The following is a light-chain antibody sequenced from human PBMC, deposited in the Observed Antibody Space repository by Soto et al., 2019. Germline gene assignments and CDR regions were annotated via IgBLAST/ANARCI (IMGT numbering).Light chain of an antibody. CDR3: CSYTTSNTRQIV. J-gene: IGLJ1*01. Sequence: QSVLTQPASVSGSPGQSITSSCTGTSSDVGSYNLVSWYQQHPGKAPKLMIYDVSSRPSGVSNRFSGSKSGNTASLTISGLQAEDEADYYCCSYTTSNTRQIVFGTGTKVTVL. CDR2: DVS. CDR1: SSDVGSYNL. V-gene: IGLV2-14*02.